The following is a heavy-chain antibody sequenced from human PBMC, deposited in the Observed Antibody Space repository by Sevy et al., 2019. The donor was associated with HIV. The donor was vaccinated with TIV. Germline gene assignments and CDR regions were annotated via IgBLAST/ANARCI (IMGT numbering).Heavy chain of an antibody. Sequence: ASVKVSCKASGYTFASEGISWVRQAPGQGLEWMGWIGAYNGNANSAQKLQGRVTMTTDTSTSTAYMELSSLSSDDTAIYYCARVPTYYYGSATYFESWGQGTLVTVSS. CDR2: IGAYNGNA. CDR3: ARVPTYYYGSATYFES. V-gene: IGHV1-18*01. D-gene: IGHD3-10*01. J-gene: IGHJ4*02. CDR1: GYTFASEG.